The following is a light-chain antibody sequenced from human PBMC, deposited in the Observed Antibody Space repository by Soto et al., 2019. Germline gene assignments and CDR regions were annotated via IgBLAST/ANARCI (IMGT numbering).Light chain of an antibody. CDR2: WSS. CDR3: QQYNNWPT. Sequence: DIVMTQSPDSLAVSLCERATINYKSSQSVLYSSNNNNYLAWYQQKQGQSPKLLIYWSSTRESGVPDRFSGSGSATDFTLTISSLQAEDGAVYYCQQYNNWPTFGQGTKVDI. V-gene: IGKV4-1*01. J-gene: IGKJ1*01. CDR1: QSVLYSSNNNNY.